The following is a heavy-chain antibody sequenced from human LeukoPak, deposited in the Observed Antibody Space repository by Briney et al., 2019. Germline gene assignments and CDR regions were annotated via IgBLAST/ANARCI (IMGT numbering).Heavy chain of an antibody. J-gene: IGHJ4*02. D-gene: IGHD5-24*01. CDR2: ISAYNDKI. Sequence: LGASVKVSCKASGYSFTSFGISWVRQAPGQGLEWMGWISAYNDKIKYAQNLQGRVTLTQDTSTSTAYMELRSLRSDDTAMYHCARDLGEIEMAAIFFDYWGQGTLVTVSS. CDR3: ARDLGEIEMAAIFFDY. CDR1: GYSFTSFG. V-gene: IGHV1-18*01.